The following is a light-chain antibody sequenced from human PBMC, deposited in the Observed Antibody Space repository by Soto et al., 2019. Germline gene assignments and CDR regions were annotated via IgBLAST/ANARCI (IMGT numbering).Light chain of an antibody. Sequence: EIVLTQSPATLSLSPGERATLSCRASQSVSSYVAWYQSKPGQAPRLLMYDASNRVIGIPARFSGSGSGTDFTITISSLEPEDFAVYYCQQRSNWPLTFGGGTTVEI. CDR3: QQRSNWPLT. V-gene: IGKV3-11*01. CDR2: DAS. CDR1: QSVSSY. J-gene: IGKJ4*02.